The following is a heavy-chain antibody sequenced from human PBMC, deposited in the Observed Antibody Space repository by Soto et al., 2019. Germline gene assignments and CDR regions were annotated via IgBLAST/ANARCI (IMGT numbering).Heavy chain of an antibody. V-gene: IGHV4-59*01. CDR1: VGGSFGSYY. Sequence: PSETLSLTCTVSVGGSFGSYYWSWIRQPPGKGLEWIGYIYYSGSTNYNPSLKSRLTMSVHTSQNQFSLKVNSVTAADTAVYYCARNRGNYFDYWGQGILVTVSS. CDR3: ARNRGNYFDY. CDR2: IYYSGST. J-gene: IGHJ4*02.